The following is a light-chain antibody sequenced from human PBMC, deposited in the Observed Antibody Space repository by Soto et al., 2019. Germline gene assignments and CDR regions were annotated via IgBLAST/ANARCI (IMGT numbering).Light chain of an antibody. V-gene: IGLV1-40*01. CDR1: SPNIGAGKD. Sequence: QSVLTQPPSVSGAPGQTVTISCTGSSPNIGAGKDVNWFQQLPGTAPKLLIYADSNRPSGVPDRFSGSKSGSSASLAITGLQVEDEADYYCQSYGTSLSGLYVFGTGTKVTVL. CDR3: QSYGTSLSGLYV. CDR2: ADS. J-gene: IGLJ1*01.